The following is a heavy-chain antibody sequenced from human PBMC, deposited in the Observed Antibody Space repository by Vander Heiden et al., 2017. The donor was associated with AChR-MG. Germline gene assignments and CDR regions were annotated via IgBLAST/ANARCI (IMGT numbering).Heavy chain of an antibody. V-gene: IGHV3-9*01. CDR2: INWNSGSA. D-gene: IGHD6-13*01. Sequence: AHLVESGGGLAQPGRSLSLSCVDSGTPFKDYGMHWVRQRTGKGLEWVAGINWNSGSADYAESVKGRFIISRDNAKKSLYLQMNSLSPDDTALYFCAKDTSSTWHGALDLWGQGTTVTVSS. CDR1: GTPFKDYG. CDR3: AKDTSSTWHGALDL. J-gene: IGHJ3*01.